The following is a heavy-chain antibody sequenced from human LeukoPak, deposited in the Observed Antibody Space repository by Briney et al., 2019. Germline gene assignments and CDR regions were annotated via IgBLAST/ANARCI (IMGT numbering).Heavy chain of an antibody. CDR2: IYYSGST. Sequence: SETVSLTCTVSGGSISSSSYYWGWIRQPPGKGLEWIGSIYYSGSTYYNPSLKSRVTISVDTSKNQFSLKLSSVTAADTAVYYCARQGEEQLVDYWGQGTLVTVSS. D-gene: IGHD6-6*01. CDR1: GGSISSSSYY. CDR3: ARQGEEQLVDY. V-gene: IGHV4-39*01. J-gene: IGHJ4*02.